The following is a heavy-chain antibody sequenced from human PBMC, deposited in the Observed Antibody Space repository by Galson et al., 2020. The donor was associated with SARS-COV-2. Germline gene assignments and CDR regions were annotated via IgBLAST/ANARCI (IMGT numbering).Heavy chain of an antibody. CDR2: ISSSGSTI. Sequence: GGSLRLSCAASGFTFSSYEMNWVRQAPGKGLEWVSYISSSGSTIYYADSVKGRFTISRDNAKNSLYLQMNSLRAEDTAVYYCARDMYYYDSSGYSNRWFDPWGQGTLVTVSS. D-gene: IGHD3-22*01. J-gene: IGHJ5*02. CDR1: GFTFSSYE. V-gene: IGHV3-48*03. CDR3: ARDMYYYDSSGYSNRWFDP.